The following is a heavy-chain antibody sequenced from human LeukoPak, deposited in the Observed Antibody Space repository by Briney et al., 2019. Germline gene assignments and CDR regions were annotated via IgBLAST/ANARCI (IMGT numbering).Heavy chain of an antibody. CDR1: GFTFDDYG. V-gene: IGHV3-20*04. Sequence: GGSLRLSCAASGFTFDDYGMSWVRQAPGKGLEWVSGINWNGGSTGYADSVKGRFTISRDNAKNSLYLQMNSLRAEDTALYYCARAQLELRADYYYYYMDVWGKGTTVTVSS. D-gene: IGHD1-7*01. CDR3: ARAQLELRADYYYYYMDV. J-gene: IGHJ6*03. CDR2: INWNGGST.